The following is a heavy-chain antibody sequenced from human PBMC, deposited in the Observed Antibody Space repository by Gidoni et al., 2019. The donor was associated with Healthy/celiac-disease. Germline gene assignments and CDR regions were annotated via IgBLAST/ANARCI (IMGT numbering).Heavy chain of an antibody. D-gene: IGHD6-19*01. Sequence: EVQLLESGGGLVQPGGSLRLSCAASGFTFSSYAMSWVRQAPGKGLEWVSAISGSGGSTYYADSVKGRFTISRDNSKNTLYLQMNSLRAEDTAVYYCAKDRHWAYSSGWLPDYWGQGTLVTVSS. CDR2: ISGSGGST. CDR1: GFTFSSYA. V-gene: IGHV3-23*01. CDR3: AKDRHWAYSSGWLPDY. J-gene: IGHJ4*02.